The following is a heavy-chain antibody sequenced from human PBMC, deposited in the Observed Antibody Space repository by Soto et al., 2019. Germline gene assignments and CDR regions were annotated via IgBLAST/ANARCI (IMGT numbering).Heavy chain of an antibody. D-gene: IGHD3-22*01. CDR1: GGTFSSYA. CDR3: ARDADDSNAGDSDY. V-gene: IGHV1-69*01. J-gene: IGHJ4*02. Sequence: QVQLVQSGAEVKKPGSSVKVSCKASGGTFSSYAISWVRQAPGQGLEWMGGIIPIFGTANYAQKFQGRVTITADDSTSTAYMALSSLRSEDTAVYYCARDADDSNAGDSDYWGQGTLVTVSS. CDR2: IIPIFGTA.